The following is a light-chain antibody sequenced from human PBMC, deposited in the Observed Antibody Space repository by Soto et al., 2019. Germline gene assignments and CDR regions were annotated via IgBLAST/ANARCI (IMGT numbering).Light chain of an antibody. CDR1: QTISRY. J-gene: IGKJ2*01. Sequence: DIQMTQSPSSLSASVGDRVTITCRASQTISRYLNWYQQKPGKAPKILMYAASNLQSGVPSRFSGGGSGTDFHLTISSLPPGDSATYYCQQSYSTRYTFGQGTKLEIK. V-gene: IGKV1-39*01. CDR2: AAS. CDR3: QQSYSTRYT.